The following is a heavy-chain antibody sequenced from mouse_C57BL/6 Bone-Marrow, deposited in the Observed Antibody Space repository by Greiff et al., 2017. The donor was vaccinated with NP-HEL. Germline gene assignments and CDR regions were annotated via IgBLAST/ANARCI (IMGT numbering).Heavy chain of an antibody. CDR1: GFTFSSYG. J-gene: IGHJ1*03. CDR3: ARQGDYYGSSDFYLYFDV. CDR2: ISSGGSYT. D-gene: IGHD1-1*01. V-gene: IGHV5-6*02. Sequence: EVMLVESGGDLVKPGGSLKLSCAASGFTFSSYGMSWVRQTPDKRLEWVATISSGGSYTYYPDSVKGRFTISRDTAKNTLYLQMSSLKSEDTAMYYCARQGDYYGSSDFYLYFDVWGTGTTVTVSS.